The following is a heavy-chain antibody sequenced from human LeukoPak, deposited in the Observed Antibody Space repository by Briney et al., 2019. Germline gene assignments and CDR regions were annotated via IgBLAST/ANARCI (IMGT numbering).Heavy chain of an antibody. V-gene: IGHV3-74*01. CDR1: GFTFSAYW. D-gene: IGHD1-1*01. CDR3: ARAASAYNSDYYFDY. J-gene: IGHJ4*02. Sequence: GGSLRLSCEASGFTFSAYWMHWIRQVPGKGLVWVLSINKDASITRYADSVKGRFTISRDNAGNTLYVEMNSLRAEDTAVYYCARAASAYNSDYYFDYWGQGTLVTVSS. CDR2: INKDASIT.